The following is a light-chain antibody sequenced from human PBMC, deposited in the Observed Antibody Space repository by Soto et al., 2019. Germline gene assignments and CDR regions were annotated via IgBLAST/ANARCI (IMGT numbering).Light chain of an antibody. CDR1: QGITSW. CDR2: AAS. Sequence: IQLTQSPSSLSASVGDRVTISCRASQGITSWLVWYQQKPGKAPKLLIYAASSLQSGVPSRFSGSGSGTDFSLTISSLQPEDFATYYCQQTDSFPYTFGRGTKVDIK. J-gene: IGKJ2*01. CDR3: QQTDSFPYT. V-gene: IGKV1-12*01.